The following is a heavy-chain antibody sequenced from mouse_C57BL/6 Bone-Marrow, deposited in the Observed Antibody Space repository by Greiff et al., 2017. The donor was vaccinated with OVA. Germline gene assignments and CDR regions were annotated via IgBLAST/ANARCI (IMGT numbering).Heavy chain of an antibody. CDR3: TIPYYYGSSYHFDY. V-gene: IGHV1-5*01. CDR2: IYPGNSDT. CDR1: GYTFTSYW. D-gene: IGHD1-1*01. Sequence: EVQRVESGTVLARPGASVKMSCKTSGYTFTSYWMHWVKQRPGQGLEWIGAIYPGNSDTSYNQKFKGKAKLTAVTSASTAYMELSSLTNEDSAVYYCTIPYYYGSSYHFDYWGQGTTLTVSS. J-gene: IGHJ2*01.